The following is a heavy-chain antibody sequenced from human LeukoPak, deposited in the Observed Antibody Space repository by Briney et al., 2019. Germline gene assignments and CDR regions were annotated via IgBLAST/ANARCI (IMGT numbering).Heavy chain of an antibody. J-gene: IGHJ4*02. CDR3: ARFSRLGYCSSTSCYHYFDY. D-gene: IGHD2-2*01. CDR1: GGSFSGYY. V-gene: IGHV4-34*01. Sequence: SETLSLTCAVYGGSFSGYYWSWIRQPPGKGLEWIGEINHSGSTNYNPSLKSRVTISVDTSKNQFSLQLSSVTAADTAVYYCARFSRLGYCSSTSCYHYFDYWGQGTLVTVSS. CDR2: INHSGST.